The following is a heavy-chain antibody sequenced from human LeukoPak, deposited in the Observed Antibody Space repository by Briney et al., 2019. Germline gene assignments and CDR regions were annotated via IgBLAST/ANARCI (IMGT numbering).Heavy chain of an antibody. CDR3: AKDRRYYYDSSGPILYFQH. D-gene: IGHD3-22*01. Sequence: GGSLRLSCAASGFTFSSYAMSWVRQAPGKGLEWVSAISGSGGSTYYADSVKGRFTISRDNSKNTLYLQMNSLRAEDTAVYYCAKDRRYYYDSSGPILYFQHWGQGTLVTVSS. CDR2: ISGSGGST. CDR1: GFTFSSYA. V-gene: IGHV3-23*01. J-gene: IGHJ1*01.